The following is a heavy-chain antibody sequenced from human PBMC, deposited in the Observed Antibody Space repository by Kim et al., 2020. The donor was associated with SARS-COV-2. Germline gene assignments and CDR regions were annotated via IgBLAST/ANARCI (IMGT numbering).Heavy chain of an antibody. Sequence: SETLSLTCTVSGGSISSNDYYWDWIRQPPGKWLEWIGSISYSGRTYYNPSLKSRVTISVDTSKNQISLKLSSVTAADTGVYYCARGIFGVVIIPYYYYY. D-gene: IGHD3-3*01. CDR2: ISYSGRT. CDR1: GGSISSNDYY. V-gene: IGHV4-39*01. CDR3: ARGIFGVVIIPYYYYY. J-gene: IGHJ6*03.